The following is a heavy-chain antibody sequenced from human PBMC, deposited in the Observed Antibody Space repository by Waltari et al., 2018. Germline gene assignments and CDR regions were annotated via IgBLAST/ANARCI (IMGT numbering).Heavy chain of an antibody. J-gene: IGHJ3*01. Sequence: QVQLQESGPGLVKPSETLSLTCTVSGGSISSYYWSWIRQPPGKGLEWIDYIYYSGSTTYNPSLKSRVTMSADTSKNQFSLKLSSVTAADTAVYYCARRGTGDSSALWGQGTMVTVSS. CDR3: ARRGTGDSSAL. D-gene: IGHD3-16*01. CDR2: IYYSGST. CDR1: GGSISSYY. V-gene: IGHV4-59*08.